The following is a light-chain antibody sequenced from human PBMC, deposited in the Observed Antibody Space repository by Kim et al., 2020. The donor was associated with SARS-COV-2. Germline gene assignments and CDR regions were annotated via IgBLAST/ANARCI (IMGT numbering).Light chain of an antibody. Sequence: SPEERATLACRASQSIRRNYLTWYQQKPGQAPRLLIDGISTRATGIPARFSGSGSGTEFTLTISSLQSADFAVYYCQQYSSWPLTFGGGTKVEI. J-gene: IGKJ4*01. CDR3: QQYSSWPLT. CDR2: GIS. CDR1: QSIRRN. V-gene: IGKV3-15*01.